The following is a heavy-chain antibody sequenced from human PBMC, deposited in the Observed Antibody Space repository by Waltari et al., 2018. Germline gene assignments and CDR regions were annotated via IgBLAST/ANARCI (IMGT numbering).Heavy chain of an antibody. V-gene: IGHV4-34*01. Sequence: QVQLQQWGAGLLKPSETLSLTCAVSGGSFSVFYWTWIRQPPGKGLEWIGEISHSGTTNYNPSLKSRVTISLDTSRTRFSLKLSSVTAADTAVYFCARADRGPRSGNYATPDWGPWGQGTLVTVSS. CDR1: GGSFSVFY. CDR2: ISHSGTT. D-gene: IGHD1-26*01. CDR3: ARADRGPRSGNYATPDWGP. J-gene: IGHJ5*02.